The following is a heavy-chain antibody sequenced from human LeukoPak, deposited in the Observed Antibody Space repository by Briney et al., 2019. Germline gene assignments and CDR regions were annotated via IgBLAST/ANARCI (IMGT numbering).Heavy chain of an antibody. V-gene: IGHV3-30-3*01. J-gene: IGHJ6*03. CDR1: GFTFSSYA. CDR2: ISYDGSNK. D-gene: IGHD2-2*01. CDR3: ARDSVVVVVPAAIDYYYYMDV. Sequence: GGSLRLSCAASGFTFSSYAMHWVRQAPGKGLEWVAVISYDGSNKYYADSVKGRFTISRDNSKNTLYLQVNSLRAEDTAVYYCARDSVVVVVPAAIDYYYYMDVWGKGTTVTVSS.